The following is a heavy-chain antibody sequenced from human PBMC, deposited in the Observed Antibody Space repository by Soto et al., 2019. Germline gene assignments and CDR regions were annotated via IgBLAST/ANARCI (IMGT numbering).Heavy chain of an antibody. CDR2: ISYDGSNK. J-gene: IGHJ4*02. CDR1: GFTFSSYA. V-gene: IGHV3-30-3*01. CDR3: ARDPGVRPDYYDSSGYFNAYFDY. D-gene: IGHD3-22*01. Sequence: QVQLVESGGGVVQPGRSLRLSCAASGFTFSSYAMHWVRQAPGKGLEWVAVISYDGSNKYYADSVKGRFTISRDNSKNPLYLQMNSLRAEDTAVYYCARDPGVRPDYYDSSGYFNAYFDYWGQGTLVTVSS.